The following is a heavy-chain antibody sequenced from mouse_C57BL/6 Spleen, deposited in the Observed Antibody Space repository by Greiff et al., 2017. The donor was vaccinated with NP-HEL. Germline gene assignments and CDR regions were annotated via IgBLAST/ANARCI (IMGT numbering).Heavy chain of an antibody. CDR1: GYTFTSYW. V-gene: IGHV1-69*01. J-gene: IGHJ3*01. Sequence: QVQLQQPGAELVMPGASVKLSCKASGYTFTSYWMHWVKQRPGQGLEWIGEIDPSDSYTNYNQKFKGKSTLTVDKSSSTAYMQLSSLTSEDSAVYYGATARGLRLRSFAYWGQGTLVTVSA. CDR3: ATARGLRLRSFAY. CDR2: IDPSDSYT. D-gene: IGHD3-2*02.